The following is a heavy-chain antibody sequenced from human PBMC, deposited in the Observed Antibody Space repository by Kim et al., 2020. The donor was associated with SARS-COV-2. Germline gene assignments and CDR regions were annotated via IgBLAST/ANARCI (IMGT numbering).Heavy chain of an antibody. CDR1: GYSFTSYW. Sequence: GESLQISCKGSGYSFTSYWIGWVRQMPGKGLEWLGIIYPGDSDTRYSPSFQGQVTISADKSISTAYLQWSSLKASDTAMYYCARHVWEYSSGWYYYYGMDVWGQGTTVTVSS. D-gene: IGHD6-19*01. CDR3: ARHVWEYSSGWYYYYGMDV. J-gene: IGHJ6*02. V-gene: IGHV5-51*01. CDR2: IYPGDSDT.